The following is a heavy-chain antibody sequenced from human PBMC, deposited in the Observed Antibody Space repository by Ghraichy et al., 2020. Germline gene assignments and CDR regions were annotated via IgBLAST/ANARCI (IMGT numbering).Heavy chain of an antibody. CDR2: IYHSGST. CDR1: GDSISSSNW. CDR3: ARDLGRGILRL. V-gene: IGHV4-4*02. Sequence: SETLSLTCAVSGDSISSSNWWSWVRQPPGKGLEWIGEIYHSGSTNYNPSLKSRVTVSVDKSKNQFSLKLTSVTAADTAVYYCARDLGRGILRLWGQGTLVTVSS. J-gene: IGHJ4*02. D-gene: IGHD2-15*01.